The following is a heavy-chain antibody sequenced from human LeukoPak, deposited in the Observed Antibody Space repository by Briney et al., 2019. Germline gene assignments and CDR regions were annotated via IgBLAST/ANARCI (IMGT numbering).Heavy chain of an antibody. Sequence: GGSLRLSCAASGFTFSSYGMHWVRQAPGKGLEWVAFIRYDGSNKYYADSVKGRFTISRDNSKNTLYLQMNSLRAEDTAVYYCARDLTELGELSIWGQGTLVTVSS. V-gene: IGHV3-30*02. J-gene: IGHJ4*02. CDR2: IRYDGSNK. CDR3: ARDLTELGELSI. CDR1: GFTFSSYG. D-gene: IGHD3-16*02.